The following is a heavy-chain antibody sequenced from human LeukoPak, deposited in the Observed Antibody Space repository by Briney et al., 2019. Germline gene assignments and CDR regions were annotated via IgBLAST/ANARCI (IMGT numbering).Heavy chain of an antibody. CDR3: AKGADPLTWRMMTVAGTRFDY. V-gene: IGHV3-43*02. D-gene: IGHD6-19*01. CDR1: GFTFVDYA. CDR2: IIGDGGST. Sequence: GSLRLSCVASGFTFVDYAMYWFRQAPGKGVEWVSLIIGDGGSTYYAGSVKGRFTISRDNSKNSLYLQMNSLRTEDTALYYCAKGADPLTWRMMTVAGTRFDYWGQGTLVTVSS. J-gene: IGHJ4*02.